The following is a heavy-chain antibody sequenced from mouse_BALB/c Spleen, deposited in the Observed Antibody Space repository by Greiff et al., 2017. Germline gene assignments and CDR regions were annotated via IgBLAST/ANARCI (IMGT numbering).Heavy chain of an antibody. CDR2: ISSGGSYT. V-gene: IGHV5-6-4*01. CDR3: TRDVYDGCAMAY. CDR1: GFTFSSYT. Sequence: EVMLVESGGGLVKPGGSLKLSCAASGFTFSSYTMSWVRQTPEKRLEWVAIISSGGSYTYYPDSVKGRFTISRDNAKNTLYLQMRSLKSEDTAMYYCTRDVYDGCAMAYWGQGTSVTVSA. D-gene: IGHD2-3*01. J-gene: IGHJ4*01.